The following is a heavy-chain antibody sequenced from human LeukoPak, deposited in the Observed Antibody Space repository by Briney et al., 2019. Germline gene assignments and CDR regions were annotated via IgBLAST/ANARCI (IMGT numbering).Heavy chain of an antibody. CDR3: ARVEDYYDSSGYLDY. CDR1: GYTFTSYG. D-gene: IGHD3-22*01. Sequence: VASVKVSCKASGYTFTSYGISWVRQAPGQGLEWMGWISAYNGNTNYAQKLQGRVTMTTDTSTSTAYMELRSLRSDDTAVYYCARVEDYYDSSGYLDYWGQGTLVTVSS. CDR2: ISAYNGNT. V-gene: IGHV1-18*01. J-gene: IGHJ4*02.